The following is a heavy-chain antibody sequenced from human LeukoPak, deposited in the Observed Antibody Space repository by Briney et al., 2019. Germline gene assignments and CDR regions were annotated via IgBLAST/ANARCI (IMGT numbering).Heavy chain of an antibody. CDR1: GFIVSSNY. V-gene: IGHV3-66*02. J-gene: IGHJ4*02. CDR2: IYSTGTT. CDR3: ARKGRTSLADFDY. D-gene: IGHD2-15*01. Sequence: GGSLRLSCVASGFIVSSNYMSWVRQAPGKGLEWVSVIYSTGTTYCADSVKGRFTTSRDNSKNTLYLEMNSLRPEDTALYYCARKGRTSLADFDYWGQGTLVTVSS.